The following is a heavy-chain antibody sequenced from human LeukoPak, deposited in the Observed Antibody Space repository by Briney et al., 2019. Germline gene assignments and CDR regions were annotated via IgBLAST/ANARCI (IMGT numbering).Heavy chain of an antibody. CDR1: GFTFSSYA. CDR2: ISGSGGST. D-gene: IGHD6-19*01. CDR3: ARAVAGYYFDY. J-gene: IGHJ4*02. V-gene: IGHV3-23*01. Sequence: GGSLRLSCAASGFTFSSYAMSWVRQAPGKGLEWVSAISGSGGSTYYADSVKGRFTISRDNSKNTLYLQMNSLRAEDAAVYYCARAVAGYYFDYWGQGTLVTVSS.